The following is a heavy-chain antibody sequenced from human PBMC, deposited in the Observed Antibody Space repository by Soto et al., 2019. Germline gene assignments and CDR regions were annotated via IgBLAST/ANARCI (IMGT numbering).Heavy chain of an antibody. D-gene: IGHD2-15*01. CDR1: GGTFSSYA. J-gene: IGHJ4*02. Sequence: GASVEVSCKXSGGTFSSYAISWVRQAPGQGLEWMGGIIPIFGTANYAQKFQGRVTITADESTSTAYMELSSLRSEDTAVYYCARRVAATLAPFDYWGQGTLVTVSS. V-gene: IGHV1-69*13. CDR3: ARRVAATLAPFDY. CDR2: IIPIFGTA.